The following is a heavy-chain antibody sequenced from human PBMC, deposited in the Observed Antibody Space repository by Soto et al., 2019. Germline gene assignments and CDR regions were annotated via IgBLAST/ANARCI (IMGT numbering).Heavy chain of an antibody. V-gene: IGHV3-23*01. J-gene: IGHJ6*02. Sequence: EVQLLESGGGLVQPGGSLRLSCAASGFTFSSYAMSWVRQAPGKGLEWVSAISGSGGSTYYAGSVKGRFTISRDNSKNTLYLQMNSLRAEDTAVYYCAKDLRGSSTMGGMDVWGQGTTVTVSS. CDR1: GFTFSSYA. CDR2: ISGSGGST. D-gene: IGHD6-6*01. CDR3: AKDLRGSSTMGGMDV.